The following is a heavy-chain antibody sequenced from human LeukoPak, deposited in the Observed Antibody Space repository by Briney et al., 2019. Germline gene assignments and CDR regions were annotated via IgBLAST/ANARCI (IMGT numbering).Heavy chain of an antibody. Sequence: GGSLRLSCAASGFTFSSYGMSWVRQAPGKGLEWVSAISGSGGSTYYADSVKGRFTISRDNSKNTLYLQMNSLRAEDTAVYYCAKDLEVTTVHPFQYWGQGTLVTVSS. V-gene: IGHV3-23*01. CDR1: GFTFSSYG. CDR2: ISGSGGST. CDR3: AKDLEVTTVHPFQY. J-gene: IGHJ4*02. D-gene: IGHD4-17*01.